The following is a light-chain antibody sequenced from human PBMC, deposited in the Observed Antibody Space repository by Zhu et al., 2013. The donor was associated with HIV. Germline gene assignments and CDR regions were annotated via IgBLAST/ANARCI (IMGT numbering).Light chain of an antibody. CDR3: QKYNSAPXT. CDR1: QSFSASF. V-gene: IGKV1-27*01. CDR2: AAS. J-gene: IGKJ4*01. Sequence: TQSPDTLSLSPGERATLSCRASQSFSASFLAWYQQKPGKVPKLLIYAASTLQSGVPSRFSGSGSGTDFTLTISSLQPADVATYYCQKYNSAPXTFGGGTKVEIK.